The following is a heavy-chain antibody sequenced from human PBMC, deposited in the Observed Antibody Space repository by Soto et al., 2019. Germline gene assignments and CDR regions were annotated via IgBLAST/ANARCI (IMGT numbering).Heavy chain of an antibody. Sequence: GWSLRLSCAASGFTFSSYAMSWVRQAPGKGLEWVSCISGSGGSTYYADSVKGRFTISRDNSRNTLYLQMNSLRAEDTAVYYCARDGRAVAGRVDAVDIWGQGSMVTVS. J-gene: IGHJ3*02. D-gene: IGHD6-19*01. V-gene: IGHV3-23*01. CDR1: GFTFSSYA. CDR3: ARDGRAVAGRVDAVDI. CDR2: ISGSGGST.